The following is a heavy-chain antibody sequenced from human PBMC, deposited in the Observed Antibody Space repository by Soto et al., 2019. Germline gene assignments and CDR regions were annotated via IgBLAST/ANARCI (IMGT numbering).Heavy chain of an antibody. V-gene: IGHV3-9*01. Sequence: EVQLVESGGGLVQPGRSLRLSCAASGFTFDDYAIHWVRQAPGKGLEWVSGISWNRGTIGYADSVKGRFTISRDNAKNSLYLQMNSLRAEDTALYYCTRSIGPSCYPSFDYFGQGTLVTVSS. CDR2: ISWNRGTI. J-gene: IGHJ4*02. D-gene: IGHD2-15*01. CDR3: TRSIGPSCYPSFDY. CDR1: GFTFDDYA.